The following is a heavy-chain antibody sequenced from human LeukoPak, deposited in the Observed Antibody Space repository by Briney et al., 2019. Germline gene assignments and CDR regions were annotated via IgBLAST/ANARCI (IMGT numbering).Heavy chain of an antibody. J-gene: IGHJ5*02. Sequence: PSETLPLTCAVYGGSFSGYYWSWIRQPPGKGLEWIGEINHSGSTNYNPSLKSRVTISVDTSKNQFSLKLSSVTAADTAVYYCARGLTIFGVVISDPWGQGTLVTVSS. CDR2: INHSGST. CDR3: ARGLTIFGVVISDP. D-gene: IGHD3-3*01. CDR1: GGSFSGYY. V-gene: IGHV4-34*01.